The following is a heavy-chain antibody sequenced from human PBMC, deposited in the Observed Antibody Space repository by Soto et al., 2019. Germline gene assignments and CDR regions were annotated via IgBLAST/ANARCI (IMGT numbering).Heavy chain of an antibody. CDR2: ISAYNGNT. CDR1: GYTFTSYG. J-gene: IGHJ3*02. D-gene: IGHD2-2*02. Sequence: SVKVSRKASGYTFTSYGISWVRQAPGQGLEWMGWISAYNGNTNYAQKLQGRVTMTTDTSTSTAYMELRSLRSDDTAVYYCARGIVVVPAAIRPAFDIWGQGTMVTVSS. V-gene: IGHV1-18*01. CDR3: ARGIVVVPAAIRPAFDI.